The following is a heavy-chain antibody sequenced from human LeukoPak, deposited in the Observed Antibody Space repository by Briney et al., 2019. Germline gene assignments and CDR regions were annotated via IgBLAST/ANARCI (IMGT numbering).Heavy chain of an antibody. J-gene: IGHJ6*02. CDR3: ARISKRYYYGMDV. CDR2: IYYSGST. CDR1: GGSISSGDYY. Sequence: SETLSLTCTVSGGSISSGDYYWSWIRQPPGKGLEWIGYIYYSGSTYYNPSLKSRVTISVDTSKNQFSLKLSSVTAADTAVYYCARISKRYYYGMDVWGQGTTVTVSS. V-gene: IGHV4-30-4*01. D-gene: IGHD6-13*01.